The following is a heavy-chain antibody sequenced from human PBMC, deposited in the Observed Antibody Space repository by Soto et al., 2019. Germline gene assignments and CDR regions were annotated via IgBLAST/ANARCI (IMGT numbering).Heavy chain of an antibody. V-gene: IGHV1-18*01. CDR1: GYTFTSYG. D-gene: IGHD2-8*01. J-gene: IGHJ3*02. CDR3: ARVLVLMVYALPYDAFDI. CDR2: ISAYNGNT. Sequence: GASVKVSCKASGYTFTSYGISWVRQAPGQGLEWMGWISAYNGNTNYAQKLQGRVTMTTDTSTSTAYMELRSLRSDDTAVYYCARVLVLMVYALPYDAFDIWGQGTMVTVSS.